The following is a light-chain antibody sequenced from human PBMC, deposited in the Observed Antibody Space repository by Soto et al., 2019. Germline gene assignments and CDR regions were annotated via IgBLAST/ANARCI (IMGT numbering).Light chain of an antibody. CDR2: EVS. CDR3: TSYAGTYSFFYV. J-gene: IGLJ1*01. CDR1: SGDVGAYNY. Sequence: QSLLTQPPSASGSPGQSVTISCTGTSGDVGAYNYVSWYQQLPGKAPKLIIYEVSKRPSGAPDRFSGSKSGNTASLTVSGLQAEDEADYYCTSYAGTYSFFYVFGTGTKVTVL. V-gene: IGLV2-8*01.